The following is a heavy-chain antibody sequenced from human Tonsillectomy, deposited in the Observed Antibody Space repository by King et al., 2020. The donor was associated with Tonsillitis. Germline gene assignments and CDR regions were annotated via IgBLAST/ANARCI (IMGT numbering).Heavy chain of an antibody. D-gene: IGHD3-22*01. Sequence: VQLVESGGGVVQPGRSLRLSCATSGFTFSDYGMHWVRQAPGKGLEWVAVIWYDGSNKYYADSVKGRFTISRDDSKNTLYLQMNGLRAEDTAVYYCARDGDDGSGYYYAAAEYWGQGTLVTVSS. V-gene: IGHV3-33*01. CDR1: GFTFSDYG. CDR3: ARDGDDGSGYYYAAAEY. J-gene: IGHJ4*02. CDR2: IWYDGSNK.